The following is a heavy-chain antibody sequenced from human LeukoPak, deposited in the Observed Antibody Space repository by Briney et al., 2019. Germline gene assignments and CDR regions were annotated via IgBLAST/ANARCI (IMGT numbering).Heavy chain of an antibody. CDR2: IRYDGSNK. J-gene: IGHJ4*02. D-gene: IGHD6-13*01. Sequence: PGGSLRLSCAASGFTFSSYGMHWVRQAPGKGLEWVAFIRYDGSNKYYADSVKGRFTISRDNSKNTLYLQMNSLRAENTAVYYCAKTRIAAAGTQYFDYWGQGTLVTVSS. V-gene: IGHV3-30*02. CDR1: GFTFSSYG. CDR3: AKTRIAAAGTQYFDY.